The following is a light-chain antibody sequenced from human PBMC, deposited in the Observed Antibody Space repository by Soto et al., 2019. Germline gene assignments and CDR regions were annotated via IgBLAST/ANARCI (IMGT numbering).Light chain of an antibody. CDR1: SSNIGNNY. V-gene: IGLV1-51*02. CDR3: GTCDNSLSVNVI. Sequence: QSVLTQPPSVSAAPGQKVTISCSGSSSNIGNNYVSWYQQLPGTAPKLLIYENNKRPSGIPDRFSGSKSGTSATLGITGLQTGDEADYDCGTCDNSLSVNVIFGGGTKLTVL. J-gene: IGLJ2*01. CDR2: ENN.